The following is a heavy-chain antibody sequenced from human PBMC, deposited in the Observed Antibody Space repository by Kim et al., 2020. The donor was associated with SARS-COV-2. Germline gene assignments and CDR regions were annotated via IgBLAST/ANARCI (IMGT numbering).Heavy chain of an antibody. CDR3: ASNRDSDYYYGMDI. CDR2: INTNTGNP. V-gene: IGHV7-4-1*02. Sequence: ASVKVSCKASGYTFTSYAMNWVRQAPGQGLEWMGWINTNTGNPTYAQGFTGRFVFSLDTSVSTAYLQISSLKAEDTAVYYCASNRDSDYYYGMDIWGQGTTVTVSS. J-gene: IGHJ6*02. CDR1: GYTFTSYA.